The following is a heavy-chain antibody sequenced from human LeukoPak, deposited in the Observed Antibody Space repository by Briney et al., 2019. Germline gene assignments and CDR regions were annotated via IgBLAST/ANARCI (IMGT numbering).Heavy chain of an antibody. V-gene: IGHV5-51*01. CDR1: GYSFTTYW. CDR2: IYPGDSDT. Sequence: GESLRISCQGSGYSFTTYWISWVRQMPGKGLEWMAIIYPGDSDTRYSPSFQGQVTISADKSISTAYLLWSSLKASDTAMYYCARQSSEWFDPWGQGTLVTVSS. D-gene: IGHD6-19*01. J-gene: IGHJ5*02. CDR3: ARQSSEWFDP.